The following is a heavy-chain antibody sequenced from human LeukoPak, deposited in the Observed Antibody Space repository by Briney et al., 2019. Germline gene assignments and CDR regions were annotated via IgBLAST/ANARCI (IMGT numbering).Heavy chain of an antibody. CDR3: ARVPLDDSSGYYFDY. CDR1: GGTFSSYA. V-gene: IGHV1-69*05. D-gene: IGHD3-22*01. J-gene: IGHJ4*02. Sequence: SLKVSCKASGGTFSSYAISWVRQAPGQGLEWMGGIIPIFGTANYAQKFQGRVTITTDESTSTAYMELSSLRSEDTAVYYCARVPLDDSSGYYFDYWGQGTLVTVSS. CDR2: IIPIFGTA.